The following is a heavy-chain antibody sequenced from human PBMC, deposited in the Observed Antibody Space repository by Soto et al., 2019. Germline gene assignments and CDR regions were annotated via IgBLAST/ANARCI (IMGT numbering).Heavy chain of an antibody. D-gene: IGHD5-18*01. J-gene: IGHJ4*02. Sequence: GASVKVSCKXSGDTLSHYGVSWVRQVPGKGLEWMGGTTAILGTRDYAQKFQGRMTITSDESTTTSYMELNSLTSDDTAVYYCAAGDSSDTGDHWGQGTQVTVSS. CDR1: GDTLSHYG. CDR2: TTAILGTR. CDR3: AAGDSSDTGDH. V-gene: IGHV1-69*13.